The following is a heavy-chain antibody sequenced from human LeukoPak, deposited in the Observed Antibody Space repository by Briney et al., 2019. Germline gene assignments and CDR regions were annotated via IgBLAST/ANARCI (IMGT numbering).Heavy chain of an antibody. CDR3: ARSSISYYDSSGLFDY. Sequence: SETLSLTCTVSGGSISSYYWSWIRQPPGKGLEWIGSIYYSGSTYYNPSLKSRVTISVDTSKNQFSLKLSSVTAADTAVYYCARSSISYYDSSGLFDYWGQGTLVTVSS. J-gene: IGHJ4*02. CDR2: IYYSGST. CDR1: GGSISSYY. V-gene: IGHV4-59*12. D-gene: IGHD3-22*01.